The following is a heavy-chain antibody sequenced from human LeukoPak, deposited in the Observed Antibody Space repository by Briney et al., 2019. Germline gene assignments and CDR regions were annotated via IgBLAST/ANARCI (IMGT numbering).Heavy chain of an antibody. J-gene: IGHJ4*02. CDR3: ARVWRFGFGELSPFDY. CDR1: GYSISSGYY. V-gene: IGHV4-38-2*01. CDR2: IYQSGST. D-gene: IGHD3-10*01. Sequence: SETLSLTCAVSGYSISSGYYWGWIRQPPGKGLEWIGSIYQSGSTYYNPSLKSRVTISVDTSKNQFSLKLSSVTAADTAVYYCARVWRFGFGELSPFDYWGQGTLVTVSS.